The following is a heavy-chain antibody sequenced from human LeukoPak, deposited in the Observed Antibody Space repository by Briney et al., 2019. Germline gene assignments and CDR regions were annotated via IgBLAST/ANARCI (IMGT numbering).Heavy chain of an antibody. CDR1: GFTFSSCS. D-gene: IGHD1-14*01. CDR3: ATQLGYKGHY. CDR2: ISSSSSYI. V-gene: IGHV3-21*01. J-gene: IGHJ4*02. Sequence: GSLRLSCAASGFTFSSCSMNWLRQAPGKGLEWVSSISSSSSYIYYADSVKGRFTISRDNAKNSLYLQMNSLRAEDTAVYYCATQLGYKGHYWGQGTLVTVSS.